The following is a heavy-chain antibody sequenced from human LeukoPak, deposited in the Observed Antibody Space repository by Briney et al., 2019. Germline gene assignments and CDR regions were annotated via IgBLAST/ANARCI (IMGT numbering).Heavy chain of an antibody. V-gene: IGHV3-23*01. J-gene: IGHJ4*02. CDR2: ISGSGGST. CDR1: GFTFSSYA. CDR3: AKDRDYVNYFDY. D-gene: IGHD4-17*01. Sequence: PGGSLRLSCAASGFTFSSYAMSCVRQAPGKGLEWVSAISGSGGSTYYADSVKGRFTISRDNSKNTLYLQMNSLRAEDTAVYYCAKDRDYVNYFDYWGQGTLVTVSS.